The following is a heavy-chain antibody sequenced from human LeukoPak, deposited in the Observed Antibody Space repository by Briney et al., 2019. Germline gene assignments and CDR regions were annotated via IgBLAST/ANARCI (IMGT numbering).Heavy chain of an antibody. D-gene: IGHD3-10*01. Sequence: PSETLSLTCTVSGRSISSYYWSWIRQPPGKGLEWIGYVYYSGSANYNPSLKSRVTIAVDTSKNQFSLKLSSVTAADTAVYYCARHEKLGQFDYWGQGTLVTVSS. CDR3: ARHEKLGQFDY. V-gene: IGHV4-59*08. CDR1: GRSISSYY. J-gene: IGHJ4*02. CDR2: VYYSGSA.